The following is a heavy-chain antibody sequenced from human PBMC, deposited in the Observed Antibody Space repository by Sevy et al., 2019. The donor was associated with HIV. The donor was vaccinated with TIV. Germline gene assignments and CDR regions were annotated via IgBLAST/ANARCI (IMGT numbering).Heavy chain of an antibody. J-gene: IGHJ3*02. V-gene: IGHV3-7*01. CDR2: IKQDGSEK. CDR1: GFTFSSYW. CDR3: ARDRLVRYSGPADAFDI. D-gene: IGHD3-9*01. Sequence: GGSLRLSCAASGFTFSSYWMSWVRQAPGKGLEWVANIKQDGSEKYYVDSVKGRFTISRDNAKNSLYLQMNSLRAEDTAVYYCARDRLVRYSGPADAFDIWGQGTMVTVSS.